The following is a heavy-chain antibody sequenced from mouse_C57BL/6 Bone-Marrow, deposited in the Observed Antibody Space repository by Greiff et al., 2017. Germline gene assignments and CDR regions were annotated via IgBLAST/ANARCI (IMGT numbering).Heavy chain of an antibody. V-gene: IGHV6-3*01. CDR1: GFTFSNYW. CDR2: IRLKSDNYAT. Sequence: EVKLQESGGGLVQPGGSMKLSCVASGFTFSNYWMNWVRQSPEKGLEWVAQIRLKSDNYATHYAESVKGRFTISRDDSKSSVYLQMNNLRAEDTGIYYCTGQDGSSPSWFAYWGQGTLVTVSA. J-gene: IGHJ3*01. CDR3: TGQDGSSPSWFAY. D-gene: IGHD1-1*01.